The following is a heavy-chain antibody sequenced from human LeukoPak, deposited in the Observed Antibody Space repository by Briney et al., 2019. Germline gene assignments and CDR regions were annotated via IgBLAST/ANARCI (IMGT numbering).Heavy chain of an antibody. J-gene: IGHJ4*02. D-gene: IGHD5-24*01. Sequence: ASVKVSCKASGYTFTGYYMHWVRQAPGQGLEWMGWINPNSGGTNYAQKSQGRVTMTRDTSISTAYMELSRLRSDDTAVYYCARVVVRDGYNFDYWGQGTLVTVSS. CDR3: ARVVVRDGYNFDY. V-gene: IGHV1-2*02. CDR1: GYTFTGYY. CDR2: INPNSGGT.